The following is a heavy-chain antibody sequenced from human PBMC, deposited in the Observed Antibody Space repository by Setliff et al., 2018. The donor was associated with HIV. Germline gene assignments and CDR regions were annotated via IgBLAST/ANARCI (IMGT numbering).Heavy chain of an antibody. V-gene: IGHV1-46*01. CDR3: ARGGLLFGMMNYFDS. D-gene: IGHD2-21*02. CDR1: GYTFTTYS. Sequence: ASVKVSCKASGYTFTTYSIYWVRQAPGQGLEWMGIISPSGGGTRDAQKFQGRISMTRDTSTSTVYMELSSLRSEHTAVYYCARGGLLFGMMNYFDSWGQGTLVTVSS. CDR2: ISPSGGGT. J-gene: IGHJ4*02.